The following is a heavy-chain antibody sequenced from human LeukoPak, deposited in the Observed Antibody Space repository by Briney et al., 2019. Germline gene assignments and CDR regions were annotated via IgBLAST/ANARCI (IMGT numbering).Heavy chain of an antibody. CDR1: GFTFDDYA. J-gene: IGHJ4*02. V-gene: IGHV3-9*01. Sequence: GGSLRLSCAFSGFTFDDYATHWVRQLPGKGLEWVAGIRWNSDTRGYVDSVKGRLTISRDNARNSLYLQIDNLRAEDTALYYCITNGGRDSGYGNFDYWGQGTLVTVSS. CDR3: ITNGGRDSGYGNFDY. CDR2: IRWNSDTR. D-gene: IGHD5-12*01.